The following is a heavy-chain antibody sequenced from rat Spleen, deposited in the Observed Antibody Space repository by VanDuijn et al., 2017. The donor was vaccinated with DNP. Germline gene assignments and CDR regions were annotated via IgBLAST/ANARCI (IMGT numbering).Heavy chain of an antibody. J-gene: IGHJ2*01. CDR2: ITASSGTT. CDR3: ASWAPIAPISTSNY. V-gene: IGHV5S13*01. Sequence: EVQLVESGGGLVQPGRSLKLSCAASGFTFSNYGMAWVRQAPKKGLEWVATITASSGTTYYRDSVKGRFTISTDSAKNTLYLQMDSLRSEDTATYYCASWAPIAPISTSNYWGQGVMVTVSS. D-gene: IGHD1-2*01. CDR1: GFTFSNYG.